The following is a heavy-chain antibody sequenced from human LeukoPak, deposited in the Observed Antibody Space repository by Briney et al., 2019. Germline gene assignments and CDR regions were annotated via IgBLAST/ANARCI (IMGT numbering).Heavy chain of an antibody. CDR2: NSDGRSA. Sequence: GGSLRLSCAASGFAFSRYWMHWVRQAPGKGLVWVSRNSDGRSAVYADSVKGRFTISRDNAKNTLYLQMDSLRAEDTAVYYCARDGGYCSGGSCYPTLVQGFFDYWGQGTLVTVSS. J-gene: IGHJ4*02. CDR3: ARDGGYCSGGSCYPTLVQGFFDY. CDR1: GFAFSRYW. V-gene: IGHV3-74*01. D-gene: IGHD2-15*01.